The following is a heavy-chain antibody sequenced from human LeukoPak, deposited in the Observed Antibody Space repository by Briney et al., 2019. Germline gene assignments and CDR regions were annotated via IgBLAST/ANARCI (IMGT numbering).Heavy chain of an antibody. V-gene: IGHV4-61*01. CDR3: ARGGASSIPLDY. CDR1: GGSIGGNSY. J-gene: IGHJ4*02. D-gene: IGHD1-26*01. CDR2: ISNSGST. Sequence: SETLSLTCTVSGGSIGGNSYWSWIRQPPGKGPEWIGHISNSGSTYYSPSLSSRVTISLDTSKNQFSLKLRSVTATDTAVYYCARGGASSIPLDYWGRGTLVTVSS.